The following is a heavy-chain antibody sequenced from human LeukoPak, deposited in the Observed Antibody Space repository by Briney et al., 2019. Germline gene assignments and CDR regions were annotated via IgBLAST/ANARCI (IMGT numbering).Heavy chain of an antibody. CDR2: ISYDGSNK. D-gene: IGHD3-16*01. CDR3: ARVSGGLGEAYVDY. V-gene: IGHV3-30-3*01. CDR1: RFTFSSYA. J-gene: IGHJ4*02. Sequence: PGGSLRLSCAASRFTFSSYAMHWVRQAPGKGLEWVAVISYDGSNKYYADSVKGRFTISRDNSKNTLYLQMNSLRAEDTAVYYCARVSGGLGEAYVDYWGQGTLVTVSS.